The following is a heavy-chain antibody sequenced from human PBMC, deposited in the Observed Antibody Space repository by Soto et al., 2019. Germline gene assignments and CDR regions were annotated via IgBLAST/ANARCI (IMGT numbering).Heavy chain of an antibody. CDR2: MNPDSGNT. CDR1: GYTFTSYG. V-gene: IGHV1-8*02. Sequence: ASVKVSCKASGYTFTSYGINWVRQATGQGLEWMGWMNPDSGNTGYAQKFQGRITMTRNTSISTAYMELSSLKSEDTAVYYCARGPYCRSTTCPYYLDIWGKGTTVTVSS. J-gene: IGHJ6*03. D-gene: IGHD2-2*01. CDR3: ARGPYCRSTTCPYYLDI.